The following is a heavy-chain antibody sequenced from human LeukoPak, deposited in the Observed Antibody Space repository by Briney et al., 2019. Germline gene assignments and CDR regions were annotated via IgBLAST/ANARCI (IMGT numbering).Heavy chain of an antibody. D-gene: IGHD6-19*01. V-gene: IGHV3-23*01. Sequence: GGSLRLSCAASGFTFSSYAMSWVRQAPGKGLEWVSAISGSGGSTYYADSVKGRFTISRDNSKNTLYLQMNSLRAEDTAVYYCAKGGRYSSGWYHGYWGQGTLVTVSS. J-gene: IGHJ4*02. CDR1: GFTFSSYA. CDR2: ISGSGGST. CDR3: AKGGRYSSGWYHGY.